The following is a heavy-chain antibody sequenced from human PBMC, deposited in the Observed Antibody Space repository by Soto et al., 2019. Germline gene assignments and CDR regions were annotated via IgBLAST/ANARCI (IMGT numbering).Heavy chain of an antibody. J-gene: IGHJ6*03. CDR1: GGSISSYY. Sequence: SETLSLTCTVSGGSISSYYWSWIRQPPGKGLEWIGYIDYSGSTKYNPSLKSRVAISVDTSKNQFSLKLGSVTAADTAVYYCARLLRGYNYGSSDYYYMNVWGKGTTVTVSS. D-gene: IGHD5-18*01. CDR3: ARLLRGYNYGSSDYYYMNV. CDR2: IDYSGST. V-gene: IGHV4-59*08.